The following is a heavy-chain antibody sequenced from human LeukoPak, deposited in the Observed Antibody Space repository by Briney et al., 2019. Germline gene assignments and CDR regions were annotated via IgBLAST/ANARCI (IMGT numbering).Heavy chain of an antibody. D-gene: IGHD5-24*01. CDR1: GGSISSYY. J-gene: IGHJ5*02. V-gene: IGHV4-59*01. CDR3: AKGVMATPFDP. Sequence: SETLSLTCTVSGGSISSYYWSWIRQPPGKGLEWIGYIYYSGSTNYNPSLKSRVTISVDTSKNQFSLKLSSVTAADTAVHYCAKGVMATPFDPWGQGTLVTVSS. CDR2: IYYSGST.